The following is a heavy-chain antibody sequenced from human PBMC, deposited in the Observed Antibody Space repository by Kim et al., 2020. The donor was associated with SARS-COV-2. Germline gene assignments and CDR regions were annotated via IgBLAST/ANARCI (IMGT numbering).Heavy chain of an antibody. D-gene: IGHD1-1*01. V-gene: IGHV3-23*01. CDR1: GFMFSTYA. J-gene: IGHJ2*01. CDR3: AEHPPAYRVNWYTWYF. Sequence: GGSLRLSCETSGFMFSTYAMSWVRQAPEKGLEWVSFIRGGGDTTSYADSVKGRFTISRDNSKNTLYLQMNSLRVDDTAVYFCAEHPPAYRVNWYTWYF. CDR2: IRGGGDTT.